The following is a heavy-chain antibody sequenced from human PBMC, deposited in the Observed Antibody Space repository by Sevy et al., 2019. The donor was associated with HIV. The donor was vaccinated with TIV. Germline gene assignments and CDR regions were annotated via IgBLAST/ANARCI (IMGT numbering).Heavy chain of an antibody. CDR3: ARSSKWMAFHYFDY. CDR2: ISPYNGNT. J-gene: IGHJ4*02. D-gene: IGHD6-19*01. V-gene: IGHV1-18*01. CDR1: GYTFTNYG. Sequence: ASVQVSCKTSGYTFTNYGITWVRQAPGQGLEWMGWISPYNGNTNDAQKLQGRVTMTTDTSTNTAYMEVRTLKSDDTAVYYCARSSKWMAFHYFDYWGQGTLVTVSS.